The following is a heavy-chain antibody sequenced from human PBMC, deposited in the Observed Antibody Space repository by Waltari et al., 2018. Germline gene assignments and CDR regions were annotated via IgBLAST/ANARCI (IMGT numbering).Heavy chain of an antibody. D-gene: IGHD5-12*01. CDR1: GGTFSSYA. CDR3: ARQRDGYNHDAFDI. Sequence: QVQLVQSGAEVKKPGSSVKVSCKASGGTFSSYAISWVRQAPGQGLEWMGGISPIFGTANYAQKFQGRVTITADKSTSTAYMELSSLRSEDTAVYYCARQRDGYNHDAFDIWGQGTMVTVSS. CDR2: ISPIFGTA. V-gene: IGHV1-69*14. J-gene: IGHJ3*02.